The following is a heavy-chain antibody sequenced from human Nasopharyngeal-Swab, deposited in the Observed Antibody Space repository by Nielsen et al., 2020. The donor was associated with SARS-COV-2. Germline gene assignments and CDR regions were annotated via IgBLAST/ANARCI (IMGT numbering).Heavy chain of an antibody. V-gene: IGHV3-7*01. CDR3: ARVGSIFGVVMGENFDY. J-gene: IGHJ4*02. CDR2: IKQDGSEK. D-gene: IGHD3-3*02. Sequence: VRQAPGKGLEWVANIKQDGSEKYYVDSVKGRFTISRDNAKNSPYLQMNSLRAEDTAVYYCARVGSIFGVVMGENFDYWGQGTLVTVSS.